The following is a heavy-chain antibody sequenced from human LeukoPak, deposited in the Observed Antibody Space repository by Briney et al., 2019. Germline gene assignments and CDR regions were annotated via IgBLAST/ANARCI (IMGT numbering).Heavy chain of an antibody. Sequence: ASVTVSFKVSGYTLTELSMHWVRQAPGKGLEWMGGFDPEDGETIYAQKFQGRVTMTEDTSTDTAYMELSSLRSEDTAVYYCATGREAAGTYFDYWGQGTLVTVSS. J-gene: IGHJ4*02. CDR3: ATGREAAGTYFDY. D-gene: IGHD6-13*01. CDR1: GYTLTELS. CDR2: FDPEDGET. V-gene: IGHV1-24*01.